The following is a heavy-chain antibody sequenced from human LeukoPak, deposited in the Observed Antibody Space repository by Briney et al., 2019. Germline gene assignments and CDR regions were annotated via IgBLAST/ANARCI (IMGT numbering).Heavy chain of an antibody. Sequence: SETLSLTCTVSGGSISSYYWSWIRQPPGKGLEWIGYIYYSGSTNYNPSLKSRVTMSVDTSKNQFSLKLSSVTAADTAVYYCASKSQYCTNGVRYPVHAFDIWGQGTMVTVSS. J-gene: IGHJ3*02. CDR1: GGSISSYY. CDR3: ASKSQYCTNGVRYPVHAFDI. V-gene: IGHV4-59*12. CDR2: IYYSGST. D-gene: IGHD2-8*01.